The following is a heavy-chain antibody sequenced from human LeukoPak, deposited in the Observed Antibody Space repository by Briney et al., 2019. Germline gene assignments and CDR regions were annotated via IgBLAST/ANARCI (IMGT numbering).Heavy chain of an antibody. CDR3: ARDSWDYDDSSGYYQNY. J-gene: IGHJ4*02. CDR1: GYTFTSYA. Sequence: ASVKVSCKASGYTFTSYAMNWVRQAPGQGLEWMEWINTNTGKPMYAQGFTGRFVFSLDTSVSTAYLQITSLKAEDTALYYCARDSWDYDDSSGYYQNYWGQGTLVTVSS. V-gene: IGHV7-4-1*02. CDR2: INTNTGKP. D-gene: IGHD3-22*01.